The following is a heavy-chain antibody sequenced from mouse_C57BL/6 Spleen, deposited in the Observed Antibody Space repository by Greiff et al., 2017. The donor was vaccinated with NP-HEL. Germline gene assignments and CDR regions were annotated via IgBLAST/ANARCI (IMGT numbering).Heavy chain of an antibody. CDR1: GYAFSSSW. D-gene: IGHD3-3*01. Sequence: VQLQQSGPELVKPGASVKISCKASGYAFSSSWMNWVKQRPGKGLEWIGRIYPGDGDTNYNGKFKGKATLTADKSSSTAYMQLSSLTSEDSAVYFCARLGWDGAMDDWGQGTSVTVSS. CDR2: IYPGDGDT. CDR3: ARLGWDGAMDD. V-gene: IGHV1-82*01. J-gene: IGHJ4*01.